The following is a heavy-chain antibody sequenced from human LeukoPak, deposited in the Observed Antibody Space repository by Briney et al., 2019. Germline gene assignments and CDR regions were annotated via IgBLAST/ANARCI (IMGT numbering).Heavy chain of an antibody. V-gene: IGHV4-30-2*01. CDR3: ARTFQAPSYGDSDSRTKYPYSMDV. CDR2: IYHGGRT. J-gene: IGHJ6*02. CDR1: GASIDAAGYS. D-gene: IGHD4-17*01. Sequence: SETLSLTCAVSGASIDAAGYSWNWIRQAPGKDLEWIGNIYHGGRTSYKSSLKSRVTISVDTSKNHFSLKLTSVTAADTAVYYCARTFQAPSYGDSDSRTKYPYSMDVWGQGTMVAVSS.